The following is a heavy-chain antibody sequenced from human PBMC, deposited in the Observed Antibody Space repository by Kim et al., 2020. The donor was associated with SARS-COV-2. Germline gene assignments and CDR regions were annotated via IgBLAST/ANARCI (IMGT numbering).Heavy chain of an antibody. CDR3: ARSPLYCSGGSCYSNSVAGPSFGYYYGMDV. Sequence: ASVKVSCKASGYTFTSYYMHWVRQAPGQGLEWMGIINPSGGSTSYAQKFQGRVTMTRDTSTSTVYMELSSLRYEDTAVYYCARSPLYCSGGSCYSNSVAGPSFGYYYGMDVWGQGTTVTVSS. CDR2: INPSGGST. CDR1: GYTFTSYY. D-gene: IGHD2-15*01. J-gene: IGHJ6*02. V-gene: IGHV1-46*01.